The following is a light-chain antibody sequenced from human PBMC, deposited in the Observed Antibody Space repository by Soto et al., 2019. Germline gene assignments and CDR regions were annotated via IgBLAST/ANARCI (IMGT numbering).Light chain of an antibody. Sequence: DIQMTQSPSSLSASVGDRVIITCRASQSISSYLNWFQQQPGKAPKLLIYAAASLESVVTSRFSGSGSGKDFTLTISSLQLEDFATYFCHQSYSDPWTFGQGTKVE. CDR3: HQSYSDPWT. CDR2: AAA. V-gene: IGKV1-39*01. CDR1: QSISSY. J-gene: IGKJ1*01.